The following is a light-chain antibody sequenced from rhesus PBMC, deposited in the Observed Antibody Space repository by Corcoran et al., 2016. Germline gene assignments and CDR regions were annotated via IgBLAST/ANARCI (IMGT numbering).Light chain of an antibody. V-gene: IGKV1-22*01. Sequence: DIQMTQSPSSLSASVGDTVTITCRASQRISIWLYWSQQKPGKAPKLLIFKASSLQRGVPSRFSGSGSGTVFTLTISSLQPEDFATYYCLHYSSSPYSFGQGTQVEIK. CDR1: QRISIW. CDR3: LHYSSSPYS. CDR2: KAS. J-gene: IGKJ2*01.